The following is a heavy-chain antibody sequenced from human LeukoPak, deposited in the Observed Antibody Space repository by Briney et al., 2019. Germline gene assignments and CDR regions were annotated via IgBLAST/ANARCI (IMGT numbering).Heavy chain of an antibody. Sequence: SETLSLTCTVSGGSISSGSYSWSWIRQPAGKGLEWIGRIYTSGSTNYNPSLKSRVTISVDTSKNQFSLKLSSVTAADTAVYYCARDTAILYYFDYWGQGTLVTVSS. CDR1: GGSISSGSYS. J-gene: IGHJ4*02. V-gene: IGHV4-61*02. CDR2: IYTSGST. CDR3: ARDTAILYYFDY. D-gene: IGHD5-18*01.